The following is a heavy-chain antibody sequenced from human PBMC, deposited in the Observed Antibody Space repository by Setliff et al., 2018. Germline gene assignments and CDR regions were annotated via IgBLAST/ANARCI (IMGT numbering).Heavy chain of an antibody. D-gene: IGHD3-10*01. Sequence: PSETLSLTCTVSGYSISSGYYWGWIRQPPGKGLEWIGSIYHSGSTNYDPSLKSRVTISVDTSKNQFSLKLSSVTAADTAVYYCARGEMVRGVIITPYYYYGMDVWGQGTTVTVSS. V-gene: IGHV4-38-2*02. CDR2: IYHSGST. CDR3: ARGEMVRGVIITPYYYYGMDV. J-gene: IGHJ6*02. CDR1: GYSISSGYY.